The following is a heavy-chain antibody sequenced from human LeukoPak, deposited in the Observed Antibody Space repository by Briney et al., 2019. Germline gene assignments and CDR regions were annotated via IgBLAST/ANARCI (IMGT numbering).Heavy chain of an antibody. Sequence: SETLSLTCAVSGYSISSGYYWGWIRQPPGKGLEWIGTIYHSGSTYYNPSLKSRVTISVDTSKNQFSLKQSSVTAADTAVYYCARAKSSSWAHYFDYWGQGTLVTVSS. CDR3: ARAKSSSWAHYFDY. D-gene: IGHD6-13*01. J-gene: IGHJ4*02. CDR1: GYSISSGYY. V-gene: IGHV4-38-2*01. CDR2: IYHSGST.